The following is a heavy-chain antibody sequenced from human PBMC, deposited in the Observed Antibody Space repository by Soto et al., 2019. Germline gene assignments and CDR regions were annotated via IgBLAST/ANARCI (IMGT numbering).Heavy chain of an antibody. CDR1: GGSISSSSYY. Sequence: PSETLSLTCTVSGGSISSSSYYWGWIRQPPGKGLEWIGSIYYSGSTYYNPSLKSRVTISVDTSKNQFSLKLSSVTAADTAVYYCARRGDQAYYDSSGYYFYYWGQGTLVTVSS. D-gene: IGHD3-22*01. J-gene: IGHJ4*02. V-gene: IGHV4-39*01. CDR2: IYYSGST. CDR3: ARRGDQAYYDSSGYYFYY.